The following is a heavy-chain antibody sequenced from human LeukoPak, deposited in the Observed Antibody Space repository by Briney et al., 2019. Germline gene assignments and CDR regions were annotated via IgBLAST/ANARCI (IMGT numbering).Heavy chain of an antibody. Sequence: GGSLRLSCAASGFTVSTNYMNWVRQAPGKGLEWVSILYSGSDTYYADSVEGRFIISRDSSENTLSLQMNDLRAEDTAVYYCARVGDHFHWYLDLWGRGTLVTVSS. V-gene: IGHV3-53*01. J-gene: IGHJ2*01. CDR1: GFTVSTNY. CDR2: LYSGSDT. D-gene: IGHD3-3*02. CDR3: ARVGDHFHWYLDL.